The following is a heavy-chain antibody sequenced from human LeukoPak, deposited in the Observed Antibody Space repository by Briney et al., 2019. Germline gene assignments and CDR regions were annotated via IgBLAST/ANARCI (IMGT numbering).Heavy chain of an antibody. Sequence: ASVKVSCKASGYTFTGYYMHWVRQAPGQGLEWMGRINPNSGCSNYAQKFQGRVTMTRDTSISTAYMEMSRVRFDDTAVYYCARDLSRGSRCSGGSCIFDPWGQGTLVTVSS. CDR2: INPNSGCS. V-gene: IGHV1-2*06. CDR1: GYTFTGYY. CDR3: ARDLSRGSRCSGGSCIFDP. J-gene: IGHJ5*02. D-gene: IGHD2-15*01.